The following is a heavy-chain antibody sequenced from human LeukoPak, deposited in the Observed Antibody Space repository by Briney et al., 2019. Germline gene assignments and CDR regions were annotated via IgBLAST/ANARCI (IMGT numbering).Heavy chain of an antibody. CDR3: ARDQAYAFDI. CDR1: GFTFSTYS. J-gene: IGHJ3*02. Sequence: GGSLRLSCAASGFTFSTYSMNWVRQAPGRVREWVSYICSVSRVITYADSVKGRFTISRDNAQNSLYLQMNSLRDEDTAVYYCARDQAYAFDIWGQGAMVTVSS. D-gene: IGHD2-21*01. CDR2: ICSVSRVI. V-gene: IGHV3-48*02.